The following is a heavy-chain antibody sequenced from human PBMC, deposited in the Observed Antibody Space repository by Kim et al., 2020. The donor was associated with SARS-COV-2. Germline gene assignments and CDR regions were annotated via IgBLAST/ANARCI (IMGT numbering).Heavy chain of an antibody. CDR3: ASTRWLQSYFDY. Sequence: GGSLRLSCAASGFTFSDYYMSWIRQAPGKGLEWVSYISSSSSYTNYADSVKGRFTISRDNAKNTLYLQMNSLRAEDTAVYYCASTRWLQSYFDYWGQGTLVTVSS. CDR2: ISSSSSYT. CDR1: GFTFSDYY. D-gene: IGHD5-12*01. V-gene: IGHV3-11*06. J-gene: IGHJ4*02.